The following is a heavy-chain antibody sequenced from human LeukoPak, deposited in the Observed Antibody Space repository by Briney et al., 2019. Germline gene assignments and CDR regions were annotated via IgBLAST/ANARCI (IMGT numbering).Heavy chain of an antibody. J-gene: IGHJ6*03. Sequence: PVKVSCKASGGTFSSYAISWVRQAPGQGLEWMGGIIPIFGTANYAQKFQGRVTITADESTSTAYMELSSLRSEDTAVYYCARLVRGRLGYYYMDVWGKGTTVTVSS. CDR1: GGTFSSYA. CDR2: IIPIFGTA. CDR3: ARLVRGRLGYYYMDV. V-gene: IGHV1-69*01. D-gene: IGHD3-10*02.